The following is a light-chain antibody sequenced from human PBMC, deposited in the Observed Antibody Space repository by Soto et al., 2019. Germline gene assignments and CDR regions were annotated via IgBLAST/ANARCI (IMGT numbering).Light chain of an antibody. J-gene: IGKJ5*01. Sequence: EIVLTQSPATLSLSPGERATLSCRASQSVGTYLAWYQQKPGQAPRLLIYGASNRATGIPARFSDSGSGTDFTLSISSLEPEDFAIYYCQQRSNWPPSITFGHGTRLEI. CDR1: QSVGTY. V-gene: IGKV3-11*01. CDR3: QQRSNWPPSIT. CDR2: GAS.